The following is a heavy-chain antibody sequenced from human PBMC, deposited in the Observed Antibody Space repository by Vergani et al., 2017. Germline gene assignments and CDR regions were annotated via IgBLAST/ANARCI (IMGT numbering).Heavy chain of an antibody. CDR3: ATQWGTMAFDY. D-gene: IGHD3-10*01. J-gene: IGHJ4*02. CDR2: IYYSGST. V-gene: IGHV4-59*01. CDR1: GGSISRYY. Sequence: QVQLQESGPGLVKPSETLSLTCTVSGGSISRYYWSWIRQPPGQGLEWIGYIYYSGSTNYNPSLKSRVTISVDTSKNQFSLKLSSVTAAGTAVYYCATQWGTMAFDYWGQGTLVTVSS.